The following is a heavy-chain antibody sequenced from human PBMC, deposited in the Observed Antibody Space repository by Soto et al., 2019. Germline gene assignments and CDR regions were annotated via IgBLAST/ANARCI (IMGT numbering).Heavy chain of an antibody. CDR3: ATDPGEYCSSTSCYISDY. J-gene: IGHJ4*02. Sequence: ASVKVSCKVSGYTLTELSMHWVRQAPGKGLEWMGGFDPEDGETIYAQKSQGRVTMTEDTSTDTAYMELSSLRSEDTAVYYCATDPGEYCSSTSCYISDYWGQGTLVTVSS. CDR2: FDPEDGET. CDR1: GYTLTELS. V-gene: IGHV1-24*01. D-gene: IGHD2-2*02.